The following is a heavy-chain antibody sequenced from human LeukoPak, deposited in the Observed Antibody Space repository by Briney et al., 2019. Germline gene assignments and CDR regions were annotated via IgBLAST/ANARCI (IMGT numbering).Heavy chain of an antibody. CDR1: GFTVSSNY. CDR2: IYSGGST. D-gene: IGHD2-2*01. CDR3: ARVRVPAAPGSYWYFDL. Sequence: SGGSLRLSCAASGFTVSSNYMSWVRQAPGKGLEWVSVIYSGGSTYYADSVKGRFTISRDNSKNTLYLQMNSLRAEDTAVYYCARVRVPAAPGSYWYFDLWGRGTLVTVSS. J-gene: IGHJ2*01. V-gene: IGHV3-66*01.